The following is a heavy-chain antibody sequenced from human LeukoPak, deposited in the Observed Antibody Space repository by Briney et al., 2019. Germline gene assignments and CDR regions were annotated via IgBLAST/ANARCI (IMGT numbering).Heavy chain of an antibody. V-gene: IGHV4-59*01. CDR3: ARDRVPAADY. CDR1: GGSMTRYY. CDR2: IYYSGSI. D-gene: IGHD2-2*01. Sequence: SETLSLTCTVSGGSMTRYYWSWIRRPPGKGLEWIGYIYYSGSINYNPSLKSRVTISIDTSKNQFSLKLTSVTAEDTAVYYCARDRVPAADYWGRGTLVTVSS. J-gene: IGHJ4*02.